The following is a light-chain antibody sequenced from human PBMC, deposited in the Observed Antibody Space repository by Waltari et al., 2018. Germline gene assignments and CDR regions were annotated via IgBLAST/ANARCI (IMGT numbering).Light chain of an antibody. CDR2: RKK. CDR1: RSNVGNNY. Sequence: QSVLTQPPSASGTPGPRVTISCSGSRSNVGNNYVDWYQHLPGTAPKLLIYRKKQRPSGVPDRFSGSKSGTSASLAISGLRSEDEADYYCAAWDDSLSGRVFGGGTKVTVL. V-gene: IGLV1-47*01. J-gene: IGLJ3*02. CDR3: AAWDDSLSGRV.